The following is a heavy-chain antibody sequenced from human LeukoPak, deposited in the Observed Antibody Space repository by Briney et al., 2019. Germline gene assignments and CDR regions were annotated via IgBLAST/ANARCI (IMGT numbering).Heavy chain of an antibody. D-gene: IGHD3-3*01. J-gene: IGHJ4*02. V-gene: IGHV2-5*01. Sequence: SGPTLVNPTQTLTLTCTFSGFSLSTSGVGVGWIRQPPGKALEWLALIYWNDDKRYSPSLKRRLTITKDTSKNQVVLTMTNMDPVDTATYYCAHSGFLEWLGEYYFDYWGQGTLVTVSS. CDR1: GFSLSTSGVG. CDR2: IYWNDDK. CDR3: AHSGFLEWLGEYYFDY.